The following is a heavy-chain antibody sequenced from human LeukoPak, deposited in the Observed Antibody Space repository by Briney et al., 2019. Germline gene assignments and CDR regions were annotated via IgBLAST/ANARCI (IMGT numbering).Heavy chain of an antibody. J-gene: IGHJ4*02. CDR3: ARSRYYYDSSGYYYVGGTGFDY. V-gene: IGHV1-46*01. CDR1: GYTFTSHY. Sequence: ASVKVSCKASGYTFTSHYMHWVRQAPGQGLEWMGIINPSGGSTSYAQKFQGRVTMTRDMSTSTVYMELSSLRSEDTAVYYCARSRYYYDSSGYYYVGGTGFDYWGQGTLVTVSS. D-gene: IGHD3-22*01. CDR2: INPSGGST.